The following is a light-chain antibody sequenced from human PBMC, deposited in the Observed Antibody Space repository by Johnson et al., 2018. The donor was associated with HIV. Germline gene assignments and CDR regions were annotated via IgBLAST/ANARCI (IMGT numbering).Light chain of an antibody. Sequence: QSVLTQPPSVSAAPGQKVTISCSGSSSPIGNNYVSWYQVLPGTAHKLLIYKNNNRPSGIPDRFSGSKSGTSATLAITGLQTGDEADYYCGTWDTSLTTGGVFGTGTKVTVL. J-gene: IGLJ1*01. CDR1: SSPIGNNY. CDR2: KNN. CDR3: GTWDTSLTTGGV. V-gene: IGLV1-51*02.